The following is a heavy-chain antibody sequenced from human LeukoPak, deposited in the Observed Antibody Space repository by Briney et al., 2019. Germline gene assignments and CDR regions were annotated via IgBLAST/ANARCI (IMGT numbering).Heavy chain of an antibody. CDR3: ASLSGYDGIY. Sequence: ASVKVSCKTSGYTFNNYGIYWVRQAPGQGLEWMGWISTYNGDTKYAQKVQGRVTMTTDTSTSTAYMELRTLRSDDTAVYYCASLSGYDGIYWGQGTRVTVSS. CDR1: GYTFNNYG. J-gene: IGHJ4*02. CDR2: ISTYNGDT. D-gene: IGHD5-12*01. V-gene: IGHV1-18*01.